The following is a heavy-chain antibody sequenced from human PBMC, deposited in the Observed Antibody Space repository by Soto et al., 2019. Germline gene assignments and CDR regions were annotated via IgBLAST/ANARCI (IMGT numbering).Heavy chain of an antibody. CDR3: ARDTVTTKYYFDY. CDR2: ISFGGDNK. CDR1: GFTFSSYA. J-gene: IGHJ4*02. Sequence: GGSLRLSCAASGFTFSSYAMHWVRQAPGKGLEWVAVISFGGDNKYYADSVKGRFTISRDNLKNMLYLQMNSLTVEDTAVYYCARDTVTTKYYFDYWGQGTLVTVSS. V-gene: IGHV3-30-3*01. D-gene: IGHD4-17*01.